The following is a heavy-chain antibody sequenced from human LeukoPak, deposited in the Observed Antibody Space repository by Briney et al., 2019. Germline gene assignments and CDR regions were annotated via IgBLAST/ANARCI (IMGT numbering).Heavy chain of an antibody. Sequence: SETLSLTCAVSGGSISSGGYSWSWIRQPPGKGLEWIGYIYHTGSTFYNPSLKSRVTISLDRSKNHFSLRLNSLTAADTAVYYCARCVDFWSGNCHFDYWGQGTLITVSS. CDR3: ARCVDFWSGNCHFDY. J-gene: IGHJ4*02. CDR2: IYHTGST. CDR1: GGSISSGGYS. V-gene: IGHV4-30-2*01. D-gene: IGHD3-3*01.